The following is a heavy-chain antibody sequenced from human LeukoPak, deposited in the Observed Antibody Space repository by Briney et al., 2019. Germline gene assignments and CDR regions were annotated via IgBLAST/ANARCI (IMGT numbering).Heavy chain of an antibody. Sequence: PGRSLRLSCTGFGFIFGDHAMSWVRQAPGKGLEWVGFIRSKAYGATTEYAASVKGRFTISRDDSKGIAYLQMNSLEIEGTAVYYCARGPILLWLHNGMDVWGQGTTVTVSS. V-gene: IGHV3-49*04. J-gene: IGHJ6*02. CDR1: GFIFGDHA. CDR2: IRSKAYGATT. D-gene: IGHD6-19*01. CDR3: ARGPILLWLHNGMDV.